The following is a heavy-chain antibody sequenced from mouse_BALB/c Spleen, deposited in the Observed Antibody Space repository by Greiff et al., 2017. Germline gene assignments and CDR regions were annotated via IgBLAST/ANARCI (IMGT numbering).Heavy chain of an antibody. V-gene: IGHV5-6-2*01. CDR2: INSNGGST. CDR3: AQSTMITTAWFAY. Sequence: EVQGVESGGGLVKLVGSLKLSCAASGFTFSSYYMSWVRQTPEKRLELVAAINSNGGSTYYPDTVKGRFTISRDNAKNTLYLQMSSLKSEDTALYYCAQSTMITTAWFAYWGQGTLVTVSA. J-gene: IGHJ3*01. CDR1: GFTFSSYY. D-gene: IGHD2-4*01.